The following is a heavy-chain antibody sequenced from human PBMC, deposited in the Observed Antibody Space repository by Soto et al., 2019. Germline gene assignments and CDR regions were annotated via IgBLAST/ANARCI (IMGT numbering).Heavy chain of an antibody. Sequence: ASVKVSCKASGYTFTSYAMHWVRQAPGQRLEWMGWINAGNGNTKYSQKFQGRVTITRDTSASTAYMELSSLRSEDTAVYYCARELDSSSSGLYYYYGMEVWGQGTTVTVSS. CDR1: GYTFTSYA. CDR2: INAGNGNT. CDR3: ARELDSSSSGLYYYYGMEV. V-gene: IGHV1-3*01. J-gene: IGHJ6*02. D-gene: IGHD6-6*01.